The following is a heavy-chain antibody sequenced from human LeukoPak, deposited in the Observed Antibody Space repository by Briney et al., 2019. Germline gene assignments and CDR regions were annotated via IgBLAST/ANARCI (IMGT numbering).Heavy chain of an antibody. Sequence: PGGSLRLSCAASGFTFSNYWMHWVCQAPGKGLVWVSRINSDGINTSYADSVKGRFTISRDNSKNTLYLQMNSLRAEDTAVYYCATRFGERDFDYWGQGTLVTVSS. CDR3: ATRFGERDFDY. J-gene: IGHJ4*02. CDR2: INSDGINT. D-gene: IGHD3-10*01. V-gene: IGHV3-74*01. CDR1: GFTFSNYW.